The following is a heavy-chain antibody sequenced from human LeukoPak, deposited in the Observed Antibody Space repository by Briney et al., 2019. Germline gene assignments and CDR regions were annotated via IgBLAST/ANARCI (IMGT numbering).Heavy chain of an antibody. D-gene: IGHD3-10*01. Sequence: GGSLRLSCAASGFTFSSYSMSWVRQAPGKGLEWVSAISGSGGSTYYADSVKGRVTISRDNSKNTLYLQMNRLRAEDTAVYYCAKLVVRGVTRYDAFDIWGQGTMVTVSS. CDR3: AKLVVRGVTRYDAFDI. CDR1: GFTFSSYS. J-gene: IGHJ3*02. CDR2: ISGSGGST. V-gene: IGHV3-23*01.